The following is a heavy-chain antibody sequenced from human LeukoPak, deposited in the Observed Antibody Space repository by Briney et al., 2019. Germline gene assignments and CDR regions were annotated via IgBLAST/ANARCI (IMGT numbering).Heavy chain of an antibody. CDR2: FDPEDGET. Sequence: ASVTVSCKVSGYTLTELSMQWVRQAPGKGLEWMGGFDPEDGETTYAQKFQGRVTMTEDTSTDTAYMELSSLRSEDTAVYYCATNRLTIFGVVAGFDPWGQGTLVTVSS. V-gene: IGHV1-24*01. D-gene: IGHD3-3*01. CDR1: GYTLTELS. CDR3: ATNRLTIFGVVAGFDP. J-gene: IGHJ5*02.